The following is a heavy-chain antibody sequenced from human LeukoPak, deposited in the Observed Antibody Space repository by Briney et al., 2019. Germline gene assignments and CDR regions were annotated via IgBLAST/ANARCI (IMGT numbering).Heavy chain of an antibody. CDR3: AKDPYDTSGYNYGPTGGVDY. D-gene: IGHD3-22*01. CDR1: GFTFNSYA. J-gene: IGHJ4*02. Sequence: GGSLRLSCAASGFTFNSYAMSWVRQAPGKGLEWVSGITGSGGTTYYADSVKGRFTISRDNSKNTLYLQMNSLRAEDTAVYYCAKDPYDTSGYNYGPTGGVDYWGQGTLVTVSS. CDR2: ITGSGGTT. V-gene: IGHV3-23*01.